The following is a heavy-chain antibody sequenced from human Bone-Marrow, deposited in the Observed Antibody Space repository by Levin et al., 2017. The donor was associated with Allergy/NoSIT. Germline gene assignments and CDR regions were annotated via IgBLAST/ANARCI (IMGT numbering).Heavy chain of an antibody. Sequence: PGGSLRLSCAASGFTFDDYGMHWVRQAPGKGLEWVAVTSYDENRKYYGDSVKGRFTISRDNSKNTLFLQMNSLRSEDTAVYYCAREVRRLATITSGPGIDVWGQGTTVTVSS. J-gene: IGHJ6*02. CDR1: GFTFDDYG. D-gene: IGHD5-12*01. V-gene: IGHV3-30*03. CDR2: TSYDENRK. CDR3: AREVRRLATITSGPGIDV.